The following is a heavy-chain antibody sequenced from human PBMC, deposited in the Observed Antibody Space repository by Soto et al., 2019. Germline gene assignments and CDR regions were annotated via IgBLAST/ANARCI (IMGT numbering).Heavy chain of an antibody. V-gene: IGHV3-11*01. Sequence: GGSLRLSCAASGFTFSDYYMSWIRQAPGKGLEWVSYISSSGSTIYYADSVKGRFTISRDNAKNSLYLQMNSLRAEDTAVYYCARNAWPQSSSFLGAFDIWGQGTMVTVSS. CDR3: ARNAWPQSSSFLGAFDI. D-gene: IGHD2-15*01. J-gene: IGHJ3*02. CDR1: GFTFSDYY. CDR2: ISSSGSTI.